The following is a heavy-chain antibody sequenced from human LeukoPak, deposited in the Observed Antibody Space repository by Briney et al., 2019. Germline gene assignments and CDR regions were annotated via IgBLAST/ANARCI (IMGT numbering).Heavy chain of an antibody. CDR3: ARISPPYYYDSSGYQ. D-gene: IGHD3-22*01. CDR1: GGSISSYY. J-gene: IGHJ4*02. Sequence: SETLSLTCTVSGGSISSYYWSRIRQPPGKGLEWIGYIYYSGSTNYNPSLKSRVTISVDTSKNQFSLRLSSVTAADTAVYYCARISPPYYYDSSGYQWGQGTLVTVSS. V-gene: IGHV4-59*08. CDR2: IYYSGST.